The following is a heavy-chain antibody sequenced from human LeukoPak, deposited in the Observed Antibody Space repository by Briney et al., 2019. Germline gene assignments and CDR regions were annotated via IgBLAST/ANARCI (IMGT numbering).Heavy chain of an antibody. CDR1: GGSISNSDYY. D-gene: IGHD2/OR15-2a*01. Sequence: SETLSLTCTVSGGSISNSDYYWGWIRQSPGKGLEWIGSIYNGGSTSYNVSLKSRVTIYKATSSKQFSLKVTSVTAADTAVYFCARHCGSCTTTTCQKSLDRWGQGALVTV. CDR3: ARHCGSCTTTTCQKSLDR. V-gene: IGHV4-39*01. J-gene: IGHJ4*02. CDR2: IYNGGST.